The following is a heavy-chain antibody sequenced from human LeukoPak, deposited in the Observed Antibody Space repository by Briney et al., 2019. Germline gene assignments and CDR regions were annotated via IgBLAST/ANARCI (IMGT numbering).Heavy chain of an antibody. V-gene: IGHV3-43*02. Sequence: GGSLRLSCAASGFTFDDYAMHWVRQGPGKGLEWVSLIGGDGVSTYYADSVKGRFTISRDNGKNSLYLEMNSLRTEDTALYYCAKTLRLGELSLYRPCDSWGQGTLVTVSS. D-gene: IGHD3-16*02. CDR2: IGGDGVST. CDR1: GFTFDDYA. J-gene: IGHJ4*02. CDR3: AKTLRLGELSLYRPCDS.